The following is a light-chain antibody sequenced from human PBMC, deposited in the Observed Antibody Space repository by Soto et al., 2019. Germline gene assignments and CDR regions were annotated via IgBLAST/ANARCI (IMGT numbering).Light chain of an antibody. V-gene: IGLV2-14*01. Sequence: SVLTQPASVSGSPGQSVTISCTGTSSDVGAYNYVSWYQQYPGKVPKLMISEVSDRPSGVSNRFSGSKSGNTASLTISGLQAEDEAYYYCSSYTSSNTVVFGGGTKLTVL. J-gene: IGLJ3*02. CDR1: SSDVGAYNY. CDR2: EVS. CDR3: SSYTSSNTVV.